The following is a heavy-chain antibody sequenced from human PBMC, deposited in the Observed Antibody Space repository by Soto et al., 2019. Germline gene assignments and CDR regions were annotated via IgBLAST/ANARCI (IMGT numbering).Heavy chain of an antibody. CDR1: GGSISPYH. CDR2: ISYSGTT. V-gene: IGHV4-59*01. D-gene: IGHD3-22*01. CDR3: ARAPHDSSGYYEYFFDY. Sequence: SETLSLTCSVSGGSISPYHWNWIRQPPGKGLEWIGYISYSGTTNYNPSLKSRITISVDTSKSQLSLELTSVTAADTALYYCARAPHDSSGYYEYFFDYWGKGILVTVSS. J-gene: IGHJ4*02.